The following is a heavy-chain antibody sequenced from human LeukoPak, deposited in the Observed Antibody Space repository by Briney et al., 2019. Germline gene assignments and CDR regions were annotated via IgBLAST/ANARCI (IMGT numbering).Heavy chain of an antibody. V-gene: IGHV3-23*01. CDR2: ISGSGGST. D-gene: IGHD6-19*01. CDR1: GFTFSSYG. J-gene: IGHJ6*03. CDR3: AKRVIAVADKGYYYYMDV. Sequence: QPGGSLRLSCAASGFTFSSYGMNWVRQAPGKGLEWVSAISGSGGSTYYADSVKGRFTISRDNSKNTLYLQMNSLRAEDTAVYYCAKRVIAVADKGYYYYMDVWGKGTTVTISS.